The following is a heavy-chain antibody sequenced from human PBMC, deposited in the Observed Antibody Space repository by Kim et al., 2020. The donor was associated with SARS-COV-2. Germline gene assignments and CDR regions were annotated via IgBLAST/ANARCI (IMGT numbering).Heavy chain of an antibody. V-gene: IGHV4-39*01. J-gene: IGHJ6*02. CDR3: ARRVATDKYYNYYGMDV. CDR1: GGSISSSSYY. CDR2: IYYSGST. D-gene: IGHD5-12*01. Sequence: SETLSLTCTVSGGSISSSSYYWGWIRQPPGKGLEWIGSIYYSGSTYYNPSLKSRVTISVDTSKNQFSLKVSSVTAADTAVYYCARRVATDKYYNYYGMDVWGQGTPVTVSS.